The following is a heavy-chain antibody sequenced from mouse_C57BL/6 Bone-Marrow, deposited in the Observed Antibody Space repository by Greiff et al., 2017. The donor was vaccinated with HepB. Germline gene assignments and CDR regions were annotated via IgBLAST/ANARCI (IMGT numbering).Heavy chain of an antibody. D-gene: IGHD1-1*01. Sequence: QVQLQQPGAELVKPGASVKMSCKASGYTFTSYWITWVKQRPGQGLEWIGDIYPGSGSTNYNEKFKSKATLTVDTSSSTAYMQLSSLTSEDSAVYYCASPGDYYGSSLYYARDYWGQGTSVTVSS. J-gene: IGHJ4*01. CDR2: IYPGSGST. CDR3: ASPGDYYGSSLYYARDY. V-gene: IGHV1-55*01. CDR1: GYTFTSYW.